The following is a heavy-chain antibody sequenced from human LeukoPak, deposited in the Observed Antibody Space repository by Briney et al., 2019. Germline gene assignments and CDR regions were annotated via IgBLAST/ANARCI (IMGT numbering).Heavy chain of an antibody. J-gene: IGHJ6*03. CDR1: GFTFSSYA. Sequence: PGGSLRLSCAASGFTFSSYAMSWARQAPGKGLEWVSAISGSGGSTYYADSVKGRFTISRDNSKNTLYLQMNSLRAEDTAVYYCAKKKGSIPGYYYYMDVWGKGTTVTVSS. CDR2: ISGSGGST. CDR3: AKKKGSIPGYYYYMDV. D-gene: IGHD2/OR15-2a*01. V-gene: IGHV3-23*01.